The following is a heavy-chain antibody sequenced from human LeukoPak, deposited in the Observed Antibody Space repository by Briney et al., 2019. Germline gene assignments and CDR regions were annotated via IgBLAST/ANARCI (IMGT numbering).Heavy chain of an antibody. CDR2: ISPTGSTT. D-gene: IGHD6-13*01. V-gene: IGHV3-74*01. Sequence: GSLRLSCAASGFSFSGHWMHCARQLPGEGLGWVSRISPTGSTTSYADSVKGRFTVSRDNAKNTLYLQVNNLRAEDTAVYYCARGPSSNWSGLDFWGQGTLLTVSS. J-gene: IGHJ4*02. CDR1: GFSFSGHW. CDR3: ARGPSSNWSGLDF.